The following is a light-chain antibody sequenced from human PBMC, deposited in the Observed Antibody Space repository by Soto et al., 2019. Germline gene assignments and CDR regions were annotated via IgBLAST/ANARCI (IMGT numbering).Light chain of an antibody. CDR1: SSDVGGYIF. CDR3: CSYAGTYTWI. J-gene: IGLJ2*01. Sequence: QSVLTQPRSVSGSPGQSVTISCTGTSSDVGGYIFVSWYQQHPGKAPKVMIYDVTKRPSGVPDRFSGSKSGNTASLTISGLQAEDEADYYCCSYAGTYTWIFGGGTKVTVL. V-gene: IGLV2-11*01. CDR2: DVT.